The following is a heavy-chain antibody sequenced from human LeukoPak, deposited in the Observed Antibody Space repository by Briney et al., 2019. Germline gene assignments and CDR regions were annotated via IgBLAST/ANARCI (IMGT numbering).Heavy chain of an antibody. Sequence: SETLSLTCTVSGGSISSYYWSWIRQPPGKGLEWIGYIYTSGSTNYNPSLKSRVTISVDTSKNQFSLKLSSVTAADTAVYYCARRRGDYDSWNNWFDPWGQGTLVTVSS. V-gene: IGHV4-4*09. J-gene: IGHJ5*02. CDR1: GGSISSYY. CDR2: IYTSGST. D-gene: IGHD3-3*01. CDR3: ARRRGDYDSWNNWFDP.